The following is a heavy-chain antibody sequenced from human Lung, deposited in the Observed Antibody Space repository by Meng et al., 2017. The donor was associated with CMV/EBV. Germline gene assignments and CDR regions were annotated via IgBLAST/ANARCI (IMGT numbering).Heavy chain of an antibody. CDR2: ISAYNGNT. J-gene: IGHJ5*02. CDR1: YDVIGYG. V-gene: IGHV1-18*01. D-gene: IGHD1-26*01. Sequence: YDVIGYGVAWVRQAPGQGLEWMGWISAYNGNTHYTQNLRGRVTMTTSTSTNTAYMELRSLRSDDTAVYYCARDREDSGSHLEVGAESWGQGTLVTVSS. CDR3: ARDREDSGSHLEVGAES.